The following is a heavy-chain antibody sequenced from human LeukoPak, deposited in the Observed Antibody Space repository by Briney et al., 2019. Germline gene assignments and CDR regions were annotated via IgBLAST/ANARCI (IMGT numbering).Heavy chain of an antibody. J-gene: IGHJ6*03. CDR1: GGSFSGYY. CDR3: ARQLWFFCYYMDV. D-gene: IGHD5-18*01. CDR2: INHSGST. Sequence: KPSETLSLTCAVYGGSFSGYYWSWIRQPPGKGLEWIGEINHSGSTNYNPSLKSRVTISVDTSKNQFSLKLSSVTAADTAVYYCARQLWFFCYYMDVWGKGTTVTVSS. V-gene: IGHV4-34*01.